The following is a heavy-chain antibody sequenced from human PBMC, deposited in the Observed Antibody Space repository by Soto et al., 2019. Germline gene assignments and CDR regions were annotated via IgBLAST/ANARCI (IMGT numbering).Heavy chain of an antibody. Sequence: QVQLVQSGAEVKKPGSSVKVSCKASGGTFSRFAFSWVRQAPGQGLEWMGGFIPVFGAANYEQKFQGRVTIDADESTNTAYMELSSLKSEYTAVYYCAGSPEWYYALNQLVITTLGFCWGEGTRVTVSS. V-gene: IGHV1-69*01. CDR2: FIPVFGAA. CDR1: GGTFSRFA. J-gene: IGHJ4*02. D-gene: IGHD3-22*01. CDR3: AGSPEWYYALNQLVITTLGFC.